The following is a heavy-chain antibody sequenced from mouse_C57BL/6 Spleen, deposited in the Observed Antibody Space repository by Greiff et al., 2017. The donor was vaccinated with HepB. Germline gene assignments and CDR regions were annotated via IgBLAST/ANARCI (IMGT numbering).Heavy chain of an antibody. Sequence: EVQLQQSGPVLVKPGASVKMSCKASGYTFTDYYMNWVKQSHGKSLEWIGVINPYNGGTSYNQKFKGKATLTVDKSSSTAYMELNSLTSEDSAVYYCARRGNYADYYAMDYWGQGTSVTVSS. J-gene: IGHJ4*01. D-gene: IGHD2-1*01. CDR1: GYTFTDYY. V-gene: IGHV1-19*01. CDR3: ARRGNYADYYAMDY. CDR2: INPYNGGT.